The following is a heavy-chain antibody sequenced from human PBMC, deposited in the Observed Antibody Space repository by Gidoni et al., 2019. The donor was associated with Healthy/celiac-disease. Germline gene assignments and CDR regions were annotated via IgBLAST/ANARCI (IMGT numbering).Heavy chain of an antibody. Sequence: EVQLVESGGGLVQPGGALRLSCSAPGFTFSSYAMPWVRPAPGKGLEYVSAISSNGGRTYYADSVKGRFTISRENSKNTLYLQMSSLRAEDTAVYYCVKGPYLFPNLGYWGQGTLVTVSS. CDR1: GFTFSSYA. V-gene: IGHV3-64D*06. D-gene: IGHD3-16*01. CDR2: ISSNGGRT. J-gene: IGHJ4*02. CDR3: VKGPYLFPNLGY.